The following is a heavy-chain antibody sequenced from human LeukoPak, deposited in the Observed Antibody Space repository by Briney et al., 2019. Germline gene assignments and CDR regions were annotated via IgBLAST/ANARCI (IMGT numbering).Heavy chain of an antibody. Sequence: SETLSLTFTVSGGSITNYYWSWIRQPPGKGLEWIGYVYYSGSTNYNPSLKSRVTISVDTSKNQFSLKVTSVTAADTAAYYCARLSRGAAAGFDYWGQGTLVTVSS. CDR1: GGSITNYY. CDR3: ARLSRGAAAGFDY. D-gene: IGHD6-13*01. J-gene: IGHJ4*02. CDR2: VYYSGST. V-gene: IGHV4-59*08.